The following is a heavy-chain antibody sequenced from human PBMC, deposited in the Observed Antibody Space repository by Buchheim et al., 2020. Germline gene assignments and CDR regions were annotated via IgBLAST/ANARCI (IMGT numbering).Heavy chain of an antibody. CDR2: IYYSGST. CDR1: GGSISSSSYY. Sequence: QLQLQESGPGLVKPSETLSLTCTVSGGSISSSSYYWGWIRQPPGKGLEWIGSIYYSGSTYYNPSLKSRVIISVDTSKNQFSLKLSSVTAADTAVYYCASSSSSWYEVDWFDPWGQGTL. CDR3: ASSSSSWYEVDWFDP. J-gene: IGHJ5*02. D-gene: IGHD6-13*01. V-gene: IGHV4-39*01.